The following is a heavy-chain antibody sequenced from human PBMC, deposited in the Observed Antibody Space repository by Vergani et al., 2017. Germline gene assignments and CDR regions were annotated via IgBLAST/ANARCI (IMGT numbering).Heavy chain of an antibody. Sequence: QVQLVQSASELKKPGASVRVSCKVSGKTFTNYAMNWVRQAPRQGIEWMGWINTNTGNPTYAQDFTGRFVFYLKTSVSTAYLQISSLKAEDTAVYYRARKLGGLSIWGKGTLVTVSS. D-gene: IGHD3-3*01. J-gene: IGHJ4*02. CDR1: GKTFTNYA. CDR2: INTNTGNP. V-gene: IGHV7-4-1*02. CDR3: ARKLGGLSI.